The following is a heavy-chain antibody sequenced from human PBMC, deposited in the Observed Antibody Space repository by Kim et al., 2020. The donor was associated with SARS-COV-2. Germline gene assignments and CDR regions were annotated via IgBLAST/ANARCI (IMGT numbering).Heavy chain of an antibody. Sequence: SETLSLTCTVSGGSISSSSYYWGWIRQPPGKGLEWIGSIYYSGSTYYNPSLKSRVTISVDTSKNQFSLKLSSVTAADTAVYYCARRDTKGLPFDYWGQGTLVTVSS. V-gene: IGHV4-39*01. CDR3: ARRDTKGLPFDY. CDR2: IYYSGST. J-gene: IGHJ4*02. CDR1: GGSISSSSYY. D-gene: IGHD1-26*01.